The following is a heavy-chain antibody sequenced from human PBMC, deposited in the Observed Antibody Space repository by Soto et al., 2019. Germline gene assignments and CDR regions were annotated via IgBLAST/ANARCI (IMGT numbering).Heavy chain of an antibody. V-gene: IGHV4-61*01. Sequence: PSETLSLTCTVSGGSVSSSSYYWSWIRQPPGKGLEWIGYIYYSGSTNYNAPLKSRVTISVDTSKNQFSLKLSSVTAADTAVYYCARYYYGSGSYVYDVFDIWGQGTMVNVSS. D-gene: IGHD3-10*01. CDR1: GGSVSSSSYY. CDR3: ARYYYGSGSYVYDVFDI. J-gene: IGHJ3*02. CDR2: IYYSGST.